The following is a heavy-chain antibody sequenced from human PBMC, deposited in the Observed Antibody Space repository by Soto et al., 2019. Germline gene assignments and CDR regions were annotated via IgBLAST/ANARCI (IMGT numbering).Heavy chain of an antibody. CDR3: AGTPYDSSGYYLYYYYGMDV. CDR2: IWYDGSNK. Sequence: VGSLRLSCAASGFTFSSYGMHWVRQAPGKGLEWVAVIWYDGSNKYYADSVKGRFTISRDNSKNTLYLQMNSLRAEDTAVYYCAGTPYDSSGYYLYYYYGMDVWGQGTTVTVSS. CDR1: GFTFSSYG. J-gene: IGHJ6*02. V-gene: IGHV3-33*01. D-gene: IGHD3-22*01.